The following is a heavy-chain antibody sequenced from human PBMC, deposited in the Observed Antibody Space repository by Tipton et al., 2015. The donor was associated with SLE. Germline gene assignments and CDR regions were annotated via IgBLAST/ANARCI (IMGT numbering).Heavy chain of an antibody. Sequence: SLRLSCAASGFTFSNAWMTWVRQSPGKGLEWVGRIRSENDGGRTDYAAPVKGRFTISRDDSKNTLYLQMNSLKTEDTAVYYCTRYCSGGSCYLDAFDIWGQGTMVTVSS. CDR2: IRSENDGGRT. J-gene: IGHJ3*02. CDR1: GFTFSNAW. D-gene: IGHD2-15*01. V-gene: IGHV3-15*01. CDR3: TRYCSGGSCYLDAFDI.